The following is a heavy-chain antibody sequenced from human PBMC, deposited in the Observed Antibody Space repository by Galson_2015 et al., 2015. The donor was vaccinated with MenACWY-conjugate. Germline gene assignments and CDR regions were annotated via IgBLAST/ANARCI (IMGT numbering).Heavy chain of an antibody. D-gene: IGHD6-19*01. V-gene: IGHV4-38-2*02. Sequence: ETLSLTCTVSGYSISSGYYWGWIRQPPGKGLEWIGSIYHSGSTYYNPSLKSRVTISVDTSKNQFSLKLSSVTAADTAVYYCARDLAVAGTSHDAFDIWGQGTMVTVSS. J-gene: IGHJ3*02. CDR3: ARDLAVAGTSHDAFDI. CDR2: IYHSGST. CDR1: GYSISSGYY.